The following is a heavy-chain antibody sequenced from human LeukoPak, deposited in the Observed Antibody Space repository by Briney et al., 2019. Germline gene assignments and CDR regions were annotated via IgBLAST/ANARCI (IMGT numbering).Heavy chain of an antibody. J-gene: IGHJ6*03. CDR3: ARGSTYYYYMDV. CDR1: GGSISSYH. V-gene: IGHV4-59*01. CDR2: ISYSGNT. Sequence: SETLSLTCTVSGGSISSYHWNWIRQPPGKGLEWIGHISYSGNTKYNPSLKSRVTISVDTSKNQFSLKLTSVTAADTAVYYCARGSTYYYYMDVWGKGTTVTISS.